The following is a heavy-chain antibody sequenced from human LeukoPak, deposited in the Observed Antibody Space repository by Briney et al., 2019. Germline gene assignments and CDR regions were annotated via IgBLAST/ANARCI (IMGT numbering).Heavy chain of an antibody. Sequence: ASETLSLTCTVSGGSITSYYWTYIRQPAGKGLEWIGRIHTSGSTNYNPSPKSRVTMSIDTSKNHFSLNLSSVTAADTAMYYCAREFSGTSIAARVFDSWGQGTLVTVSS. D-gene: IGHD6-6*01. V-gene: IGHV4-4*07. CDR2: IHTSGST. CDR3: AREFSGTSIAARVFDS. CDR1: GGSITSYY. J-gene: IGHJ4*02.